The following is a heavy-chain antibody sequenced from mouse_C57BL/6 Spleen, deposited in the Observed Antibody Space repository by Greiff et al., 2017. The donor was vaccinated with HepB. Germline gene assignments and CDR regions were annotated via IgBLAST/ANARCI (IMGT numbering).Heavy chain of an antibody. V-gene: IGHV5-4*01. CDR3: ASSLYYGNYDWFAY. CDR2: ISDGGSYT. CDR1: GFTFSSYA. J-gene: IGHJ3*01. D-gene: IGHD2-1*01. Sequence: EVHLVESGGGLVKPGGSLKLSCAASGFTFSSYAMSWVRQTPEKRLEWVATISDGGSYTYYPDNVKGRFTISRDNAKNNLYLQMSHLKSEDTAMYYCASSLYYGNYDWFAYWGQGTLVTVSA.